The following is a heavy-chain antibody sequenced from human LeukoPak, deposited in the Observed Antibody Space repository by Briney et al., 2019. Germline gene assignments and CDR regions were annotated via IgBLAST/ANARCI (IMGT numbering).Heavy chain of an antibody. CDR3: ARGYSYQGDAFDI. J-gene: IGHJ3*02. CDR2: IYYSGST. CDR1: GGSISSYY. V-gene: IGHV4-59*01. D-gene: IGHD5-18*01. Sequence: PSETLSLTCTVSGGSISSYYWSWIRQPPGKGLEWIGYIYYSGSTNYNPSLKSRVTISVDTSKNQFSLKLSSVTAADTAVCYCARGYSYQGDAFDIWGQGTMVTVSS.